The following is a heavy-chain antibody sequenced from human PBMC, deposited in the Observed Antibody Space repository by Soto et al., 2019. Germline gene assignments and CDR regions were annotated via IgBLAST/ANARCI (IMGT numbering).Heavy chain of an antibody. D-gene: IGHD5-18*01. CDR3: ARGGGGLWLEYYYYYGMDV. CDR1: CGSISSGGYY. CDR2: IYYSGST. Sequence: CGSISSGGYYWSWIRQHPGKGLEWIGYIYYSGSTYYNPSLKSRVTISVDTSKNQFSLKLSSVTAADTAVYYCARGGGGLWLEYYYYYGMDVWGQGTTVTVSS. J-gene: IGHJ6*02. V-gene: IGHV4-31*02.